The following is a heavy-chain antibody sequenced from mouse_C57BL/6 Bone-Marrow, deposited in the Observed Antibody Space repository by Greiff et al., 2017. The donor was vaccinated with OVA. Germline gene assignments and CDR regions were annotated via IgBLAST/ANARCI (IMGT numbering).Heavy chain of an antibody. CDR1: GYAFSSYW. Sequence: QVQLQQSGAELVKPGASVKISCKASGYAFSSYWMNWVKQRPGKGLEWIGQIYPGDGDTNYNGKFKGKATLTADKATSPAYMQLSSLTSEDAAVDFCARSIITPWFADWGQGTLVTGSA. J-gene: IGHJ3*01. V-gene: IGHV1-80*01. D-gene: IGHD1-1*01. CDR2: IYPGDGDT. CDR3: ARSIITPWFAD.